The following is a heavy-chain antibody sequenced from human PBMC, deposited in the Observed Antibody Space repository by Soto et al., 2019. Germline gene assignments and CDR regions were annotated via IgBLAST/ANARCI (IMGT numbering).Heavy chain of an antibody. CDR3: ARDRDGYNPIHYFDY. Sequence: ASVKVSCKASGYTFTSYYMHLVRQAPGQGLEWMGIINPSGGSTSYAQKFQGRVTMTRDTSTSTVYMELSSLRSEDTAVYYCARDRDGYNPIHYFDYWGQGTLVTVSS. D-gene: IGHD5-12*01. CDR2: INPSGGST. J-gene: IGHJ4*02. CDR1: GYTFTSYY. V-gene: IGHV1-46*01.